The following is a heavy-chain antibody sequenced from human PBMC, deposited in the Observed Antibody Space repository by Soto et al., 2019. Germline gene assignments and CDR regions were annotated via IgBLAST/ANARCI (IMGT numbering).Heavy chain of an antibody. V-gene: IGHV3-30-3*01. CDR1: GFNFSTYA. Sequence: GGSLRLSCAASGFNFSTYAMHWVRQAPGKGLEWVAVISYDGTNKYYAEYLKGRLLISRDNAQNSLYLQMNSLRAEDTAVYYCARDQLYCNDFSGRPLNAFDVWGHGTMVTVSS. CDR2: ISYDGTNK. J-gene: IGHJ3*01. D-gene: IGHD3-22*01. CDR3: ARDQLYCNDFSGRPLNAFDV.